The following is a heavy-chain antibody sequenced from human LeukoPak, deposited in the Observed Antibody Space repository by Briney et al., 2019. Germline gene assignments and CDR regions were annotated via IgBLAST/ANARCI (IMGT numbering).Heavy chain of an antibody. CDR3: AKDGQWLVLSYGMDV. CDR1: GFTFSSYG. V-gene: IGHV3-30*18. Sequence: GGSLRLSCAASGFTFSSYGMHWVRQAPGKGLEWVAVISYDGSNKYYADSAKGRFTISRDNSKNTLYLQMNSLRAEDTAVYYCAKDGQWLVLSYGMDVWGQGTTVTVSS. J-gene: IGHJ6*02. D-gene: IGHD6-19*01. CDR2: ISYDGSNK.